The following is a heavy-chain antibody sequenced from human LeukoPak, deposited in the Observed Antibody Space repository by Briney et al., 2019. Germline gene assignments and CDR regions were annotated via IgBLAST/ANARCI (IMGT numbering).Heavy chain of an antibody. V-gene: IGHV1-18*01. Sequence: EASVKVSCKASGYTFSSYGLTWVRQAPGQGLEWVGWISAYNRKTNYAQKFQGRVTMSTDTSTSTAYMELRSLRSDDTAVYYCARDESSYSSSPNYWGQGTLVIVSS. CDR3: ARDESSYSSSPNY. J-gene: IGHJ4*02. CDR2: ISAYNRKT. D-gene: IGHD6-6*01. CDR1: GYTFSSYG.